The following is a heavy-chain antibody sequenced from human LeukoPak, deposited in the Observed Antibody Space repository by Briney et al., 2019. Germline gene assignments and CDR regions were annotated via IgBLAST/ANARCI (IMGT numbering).Heavy chain of an antibody. CDR3: ARAGIYGSGSYSPNWFDP. D-gene: IGHD3-10*01. V-gene: IGHV4-30-4*08. CDR2: IYYSGST. Sequence: PSQTLSLACTVSGGSISSGGYYWSWIRQPPGKGLEWIGYIYYSGSTYYNPSLKSRVTISVDTSKNQFSLKLSSVTAADTAVYYCARAGIYGSGSYSPNWFDPWGQGTLVTVSS. J-gene: IGHJ5*02. CDR1: GGSISSGGYY.